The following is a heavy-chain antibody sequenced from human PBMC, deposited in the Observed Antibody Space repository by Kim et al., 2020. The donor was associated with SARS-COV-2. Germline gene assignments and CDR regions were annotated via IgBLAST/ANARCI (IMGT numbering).Heavy chain of an antibody. CDR2: IYYSGST. Sequence: SETLSLTCTVSGGSISSSSYYWGWIRQPPGKGLEWIGSIYYSGSTYYNPSLKSRVTISVDTSKNQFSLKLSSVTAADTAVYYCASYSSGWYGAFDYWGQGTLVTVSS. CDR3: ASYSSGWYGAFDY. V-gene: IGHV4-39*01. CDR1: GGSISSSSYY. D-gene: IGHD6-19*01. J-gene: IGHJ4*02.